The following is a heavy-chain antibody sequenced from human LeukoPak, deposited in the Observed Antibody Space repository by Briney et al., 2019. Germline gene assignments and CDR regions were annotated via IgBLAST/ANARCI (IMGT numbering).Heavy chain of an antibody. CDR1: GFSFSTYD. V-gene: IGHV3-23*01. J-gene: IGHJ4*02. D-gene: IGHD5-24*01. CDR3: AKKPATIKFPFDI. CDR2: ISTTGGYT. Sequence: GGSLRLSCVGSGFSFSTYDMGWVRQTPGKGLEWVSAISTTGGYTEHADSVKGRFTISRDNSQNTLFLQMHSLRAEDTAVYYCAKKPATIKFPFDIWGQGTLVTVSP.